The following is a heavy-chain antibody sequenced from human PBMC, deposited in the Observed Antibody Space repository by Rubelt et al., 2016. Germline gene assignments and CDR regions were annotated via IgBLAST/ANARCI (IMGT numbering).Heavy chain of an antibody. CDR3: AREIVVPAAIVRYFDY. CDR1: GYSISSGYY. CDR2: IYYTGSA. J-gene: IGHJ4*02. V-gene: IGHV4-38-2*02. D-gene: IGHD2-2*01. Sequence: QVHLQESGPGLVKPSETLSLTCTVSGYSISSGYYWGWIRQPPGKGLEWIGNIYYTGSAYYNPSLKSRVTISVDTSKNQFPLRRGSWTAADTAVYYCAREIVVPAAIVRYFDYWGQGTLVTVSS.